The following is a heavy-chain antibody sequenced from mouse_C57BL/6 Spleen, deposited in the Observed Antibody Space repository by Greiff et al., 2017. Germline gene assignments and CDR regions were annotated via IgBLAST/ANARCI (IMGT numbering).Heavy chain of an antibody. CDR1: GYSFTGYF. J-gene: IGHJ4*01. CDR3: ALYYINPYYAMDY. Sequence: VQLQQSGPELVKPGDSVKISCKASGYSFTGYFMNWVMQSHGKSLEWIGRIYPYNGDTFYKQKFKGQATLTVDNSSRTAYIELRSLTSMDSAVYSCALYYINPYYAMDYWGQGTSVTVSS. V-gene: IGHV1-20*01. D-gene: IGHD2-5*01. CDR2: IYPYNGDT.